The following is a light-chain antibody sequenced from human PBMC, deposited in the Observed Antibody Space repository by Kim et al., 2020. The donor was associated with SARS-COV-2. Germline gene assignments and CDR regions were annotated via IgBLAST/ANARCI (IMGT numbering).Light chain of an antibody. CDR3: QQSDITPYT. V-gene: IGKV1-39*01. CDR1: RSIGNH. J-gene: IGKJ2*01. CDR2: AAS. Sequence: DIQMTQSPSSLSASVGDRVTITCRASRSIGNHLNWYQQRPGKAPNLLTYAASNLQTGVSSRFSGSESGTDFTLSIRNLQPEDSATYYCQQSDITPYTFGQGTKLEIK.